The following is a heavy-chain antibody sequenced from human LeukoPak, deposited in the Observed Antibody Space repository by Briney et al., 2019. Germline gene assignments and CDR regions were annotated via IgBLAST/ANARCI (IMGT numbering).Heavy chain of an antibody. CDR1: GFTFSSYW. CDR3: AWGGGLDV. D-gene: IGHD3-16*01. CDR2: INHNGNVN. V-gene: IGHV3-7*03. Sequence: GGSLRLSCAASGFTFSSYWLNWARQAPGKGLEWVASINHNGNVNYYVDSVKGRFTISRDNAKNSLYLQMSNLRAEDTAVYFCAWGGGLDVWGQGATVTVSS. J-gene: IGHJ6*02.